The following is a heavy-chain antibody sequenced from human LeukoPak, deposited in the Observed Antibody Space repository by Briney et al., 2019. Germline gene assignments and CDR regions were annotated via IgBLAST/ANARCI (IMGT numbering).Heavy chain of an antibody. Sequence: PSETLTLTCAVYGGSFNGYYWSWIRQPPGKGLEWIGEINHSGSTNYNPSLKSRVTISVDTSKNQFSLKLSSVTAADTAVYYCVIGYYYHYWGQGTLVTVSS. V-gene: IGHV4-34*01. CDR2: INHSGST. CDR1: GGSFNGYY. CDR3: VIGYYYHY. J-gene: IGHJ4*02.